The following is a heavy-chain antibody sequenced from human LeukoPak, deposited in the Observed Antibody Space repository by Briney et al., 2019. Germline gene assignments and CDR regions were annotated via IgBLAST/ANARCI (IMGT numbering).Heavy chain of an antibody. Sequence: SETLSLTCTVSGGSISSYYWSWIRQPPGKGLEWIGYIHHSGSTKYNPSLKSRVTISVDTSKNQFSLKLSSVTAADTAVYYCARRYCSGGSCYSGFDYWGQGTLVTVSS. CDR1: GGSISSYY. D-gene: IGHD2-15*01. V-gene: IGHV4-4*09. J-gene: IGHJ4*02. CDR3: ARRYCSGGSCYSGFDY. CDR2: IHHSGST.